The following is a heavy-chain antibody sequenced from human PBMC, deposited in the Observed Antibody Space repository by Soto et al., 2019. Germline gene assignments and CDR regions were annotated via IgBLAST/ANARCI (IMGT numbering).Heavy chain of an antibody. CDR3: AKDRIAARPLNGMDV. V-gene: IGHV3-23*01. CDR1: GFTFTIYA. Sequence: PGGSLRLSCAASGFTFTIYAMTWVRQAPGKGLEWVSAISGSGSSTYYVDSVKGRFTISRDNSKNTLYLQMNSLRAEDTAIYYCAKDRIAARPLNGMDVWGQGTTVTV. J-gene: IGHJ6*02. D-gene: IGHD6-6*01. CDR2: ISGSGSST.